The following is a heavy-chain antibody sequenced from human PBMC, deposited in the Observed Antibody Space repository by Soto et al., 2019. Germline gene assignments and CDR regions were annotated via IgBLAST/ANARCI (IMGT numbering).Heavy chain of an antibody. V-gene: IGHV3-30*18. CDR2: ISYDGINK. CDR3: TKDHSTIGWAFDH. D-gene: IGHD6-19*01. Sequence: QVQLVESGGGVVQPGRSLRLSCEASGFIFSDCGMHWVRQAPGKGLEWVGVISYDGINKYYADSMKGRFTISRDNSKNMVYLQLHTLRVEDTAVYYCTKDHSTIGWAFDHWGQGALVTVSS. CDR1: GFIFSDCG. J-gene: IGHJ4*02.